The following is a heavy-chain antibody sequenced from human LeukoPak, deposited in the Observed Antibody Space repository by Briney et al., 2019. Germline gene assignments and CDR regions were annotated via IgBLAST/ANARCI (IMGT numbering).Heavy chain of an antibody. CDR1: GGSISSYY. D-gene: IGHD4-11*01. CDR2: MYTSGST. V-gene: IGHV4-4*07. J-gene: IGHJ6*03. Sequence: SETLSLTCTVSGGSISSYYWSWLRQPAGKGLEWIGRMYTSGSTNYNPSLKSRVTMSVDTSKNQFSLKLSSVTAADTAVSYTAIAIDYSNYEGDYYYYYYMDVWGQGTTVTVSS. CDR3: AIAIDYSNYEGDYYYYYYMDV.